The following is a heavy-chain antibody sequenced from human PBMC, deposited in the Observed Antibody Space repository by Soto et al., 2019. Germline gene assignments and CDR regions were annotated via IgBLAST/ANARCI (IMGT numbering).Heavy chain of an antibody. CDR2: ISACNGNT. D-gene: IGHD6-13*01. CDR1: GYTFTSYG. V-gene: IGHV1-18*01. CDR3: AIDILPYSSSWSLAYFDY. Sequence: QVQLVQSGAEVKKPGASVKVSCKASGYTFTSYGISWVRQAPGQGLEWMGWISACNGNTNYAQKLPGRVTTTTDTSKSTAYMALRSPLSDDTAAYYCAIDILPYSSSWSLAYFDYWGQGTLGTVSS. J-gene: IGHJ4*02.